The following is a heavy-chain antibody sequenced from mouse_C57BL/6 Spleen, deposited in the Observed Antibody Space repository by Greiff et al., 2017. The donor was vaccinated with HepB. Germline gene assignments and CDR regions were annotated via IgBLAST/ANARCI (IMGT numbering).Heavy chain of an antibody. CDR2: IYPGDGDT. J-gene: IGHJ3*01. CDR3: ARGDYGSSFPAY. CDR1: GYAFSNSW. V-gene: IGHV1-82*01. Sequence: VKLVESGPELVKPGASVKISCKASGYAFSNSWMNWVKQRPGKGLEWIGRIYPGDGDTNYNGKFKGKATLTADKSSSTAYMQLSSLTSEDSAVYFCARGDYGSSFPAYWGQGTLVTVSA. D-gene: IGHD1-1*01.